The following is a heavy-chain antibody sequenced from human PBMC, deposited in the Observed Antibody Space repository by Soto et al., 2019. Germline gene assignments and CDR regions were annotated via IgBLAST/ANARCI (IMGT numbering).Heavy chain of an antibody. Sequence: GGSLRLSCAASGFTFSSYAMIWVRQAPGKGLEWVSAISGSGGSTYYADSVKGRFTISRDNSKNTLYLQMNSLRAEDTAVYYCAKSGSLWFGELFFDPWGQGTLVTVSS. CDR3: AKSGSLWFGELFFDP. V-gene: IGHV3-23*01. CDR2: ISGSGGST. J-gene: IGHJ5*02. D-gene: IGHD3-10*01. CDR1: GFTFSSYA.